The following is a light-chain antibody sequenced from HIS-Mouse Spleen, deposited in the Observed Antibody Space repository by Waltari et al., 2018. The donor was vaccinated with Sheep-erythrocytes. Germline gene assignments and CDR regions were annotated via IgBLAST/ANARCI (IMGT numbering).Light chain of an antibody. CDR2: APS. J-gene: IGKJ5*01. Sequence: AIRMTQSPSSLSASTGDRVTITCRASQGISSYLSWYQHKPGKAPKLLIYAPSTLQSGVPARFSGSGSGTDFTLTISCLQSEDFATYYCQQYYSYPSFGQGTRLEIK. CDR1: QGISSY. CDR3: QQYYSYPS. V-gene: IGKV1-8*01.